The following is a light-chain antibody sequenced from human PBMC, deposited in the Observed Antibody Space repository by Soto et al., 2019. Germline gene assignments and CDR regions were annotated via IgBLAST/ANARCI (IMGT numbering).Light chain of an antibody. CDR3: QQYNSYPQT. V-gene: IGKV3-15*01. J-gene: IGKJ1*01. CDR1: QTVNNN. CDR2: GAS. Sequence: EIVTENAHTTPSXXPGEGATVXXRASQTVNNNVAWYQLKDGQGPRLLIYGASTRATGIPARFSGSGSGTEFTLTINSLQSEDFAKYHCQQYNSYPQTFGQGTKVDIK.